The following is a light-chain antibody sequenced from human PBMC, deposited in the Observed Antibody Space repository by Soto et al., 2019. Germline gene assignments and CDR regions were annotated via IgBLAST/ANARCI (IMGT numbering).Light chain of an antibody. V-gene: IGLV7-46*01. Sequence: QAVVTQEPSLTVSPGGTVTLTCGSSTGAVTSGHYPYWFQQKPGQAPRTLIYDTTKRHSWTPARFSASLLGGKAALTLSGAQPEDVADYYCLVSYSGARVFGGGTKLTVL. CDR2: DTT. CDR1: TGAVTSGHY. CDR3: LVSYSGARV. J-gene: IGLJ3*02.